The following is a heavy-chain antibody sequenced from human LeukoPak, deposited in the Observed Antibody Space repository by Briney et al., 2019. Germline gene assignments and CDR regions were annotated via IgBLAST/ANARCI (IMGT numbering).Heavy chain of an antibody. J-gene: IGHJ1*01. CDR2: ISGSGGST. V-gene: IGHV3-23*01. CDR3: ANKQQPTSHGYFQH. CDR1: GFTFSSYA. Sequence: GGSLRLSCAASGFTFSSYAMSWVRQAPGKGLEWVSAISGSGGSTYYADSVKGRFTISRDNSKNTLYLQMNSLRAEDTAVYYCANKQQPTSHGYFQHWGQGTLVTVSS. D-gene: IGHD6-13*01.